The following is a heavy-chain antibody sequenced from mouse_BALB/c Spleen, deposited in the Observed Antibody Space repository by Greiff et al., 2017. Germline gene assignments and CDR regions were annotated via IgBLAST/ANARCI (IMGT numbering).Heavy chain of an antibody. V-gene: IGHV3-8*02. J-gene: IGHJ4*01. CDR2: ISYSGST. CDR3: ARFTPPLAVVATDYAMDY. CDR1: GDSITSGY. D-gene: IGHD1-1*01. Sequence: EVQLQESGPSLVKPSQTLSLTCSVTGDSITSGYWNWIRKFPGNKLEYMGYISYSGSTYYNPSLKSRISITRDTSKNQYYLQLNSVTTEDTATYYCARFTPPLAVVATDYAMDYWGQGTSVTVSS.